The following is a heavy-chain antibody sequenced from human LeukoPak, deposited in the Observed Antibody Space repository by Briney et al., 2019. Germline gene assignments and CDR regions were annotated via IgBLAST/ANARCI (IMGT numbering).Heavy chain of an antibody. CDR3: ARDGPSIAAAGTGSWFDP. CDR1: GFTFSSYA. CDR2: ISYDGSNK. D-gene: IGHD6-13*01. V-gene: IGHV3-30*04. Sequence: GRSLRLSCAASGFTFSSYAMHWVRQAPGKGLEWVAVISYDGSNKYYADSVKGRFTISRDNSKNTLYLQMDSLRAEDTAVYYCARDGPSIAAAGTGSWFDPWGQGTLVTVSS. J-gene: IGHJ5*02.